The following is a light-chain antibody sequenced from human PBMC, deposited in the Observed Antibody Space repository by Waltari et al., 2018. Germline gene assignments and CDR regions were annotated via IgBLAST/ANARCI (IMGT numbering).Light chain of an antibody. Sequence: EIVLTQSPGTLSLSPGERATLSCRASQSITSNYLAWYQQRPGPAPRLLIYDASTRATGIPDRVSGSGSGTDFTLTISRLEPEDFAVYYCQQCGRSLYTFGQGTTLEIK. CDR3: QQCGRSLYT. CDR2: DAS. V-gene: IGKV3-20*01. CDR1: QSITSNY. J-gene: IGKJ2*01.